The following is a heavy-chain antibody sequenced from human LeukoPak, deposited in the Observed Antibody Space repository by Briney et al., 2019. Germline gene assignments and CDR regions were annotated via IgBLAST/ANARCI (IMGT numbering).Heavy chain of an antibody. V-gene: IGHV3-48*01. J-gene: IGHJ3*02. D-gene: IGHD6-19*01. CDR1: GFTFSSYS. CDR3: ARDGGIAVAGDDAFDI. CDR2: ISSSSSTI. Sequence: GGSLRLSCAASGFTFSSYSMNWFRQAPGKGLEWVSYISSSSSTIYYADSVKGRFTISRDNAKNSLYLQMNSLRAEDTAVYYCARDGGIAVAGDDAFDIWGQGTMVTVSS.